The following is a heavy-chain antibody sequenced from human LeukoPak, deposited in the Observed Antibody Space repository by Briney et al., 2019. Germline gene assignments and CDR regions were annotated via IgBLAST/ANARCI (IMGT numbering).Heavy chain of an antibody. CDR3: TIGSSGWTD. CDR1: GFTFSSYS. Sequence: PGGSLRLSCAASGFTFSSYSMNWVRQAPGKGLEWVGRIRSKANSYATAYAASVKGRFTISRDDSKNTAYLQMNSLKTEDTAVYYCTIGSSGWTDWGQGTLVTVSS. J-gene: IGHJ4*02. D-gene: IGHD6-19*01. V-gene: IGHV3-73*01. CDR2: IRSKANSYAT.